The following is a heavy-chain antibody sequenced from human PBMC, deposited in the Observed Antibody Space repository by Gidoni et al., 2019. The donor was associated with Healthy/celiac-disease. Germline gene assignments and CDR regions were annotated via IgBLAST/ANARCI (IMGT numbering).Heavy chain of an antibody. CDR1: GFTFSSYA. CDR3: AKDPRALVTSVNWFDP. D-gene: IGHD2-21*02. V-gene: IGHV3-23*01. Sequence: EVQLLESGGGLVQPGGSLRLSCAASGFTFSSYAMSWVRQAPGKGLEWVSAISGSGGSTYYADSVKGRFTISRDNSKNTLYLQMNSLRAEDTAVYYCAKDPRALVTSVNWFDPWGQGTLVTVSS. J-gene: IGHJ5*02. CDR2: ISGSGGST.